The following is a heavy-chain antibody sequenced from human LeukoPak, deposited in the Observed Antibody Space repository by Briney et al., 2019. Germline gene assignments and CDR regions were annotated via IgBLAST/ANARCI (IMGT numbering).Heavy chain of an antibody. Sequence: ASVKVSCKASGYTFTSYYMHWVRQAPGQGLELMGIINPSGGSTSYAQKFQGRVTMTRDTSTSTVYMELSSLRSEDTAVYYCARDRYSYRAYDYWGQGTLVTVSS. CDR2: INPSGGST. V-gene: IGHV1-46*01. D-gene: IGHD5-18*01. CDR1: GYTFTSYY. J-gene: IGHJ4*02. CDR3: ARDRYSYRAYDY.